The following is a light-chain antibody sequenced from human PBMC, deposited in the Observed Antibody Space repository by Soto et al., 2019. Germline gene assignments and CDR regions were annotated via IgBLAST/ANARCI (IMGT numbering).Light chain of an antibody. J-gene: IGKJ2*01. V-gene: IGKV1-6*01. CDR3: LQDYDYPYT. Sequence: IQMTQYPSCLSPSVGDRVTISCRVSQSIRDDLGWYQQKPGKAPKLLIYAASNLQSGVPSRFSGSGSGTDFTLIISSLQPEDFATYYCLQDYDYPYTFGQGTKVDIK. CDR2: AAS. CDR1: QSIRDD.